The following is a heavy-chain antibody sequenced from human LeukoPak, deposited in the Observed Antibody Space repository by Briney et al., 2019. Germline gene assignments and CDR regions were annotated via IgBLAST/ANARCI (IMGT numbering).Heavy chain of an antibody. D-gene: IGHD6-19*01. V-gene: IGHV3-23*01. CDR3: AKCSGIAVAGNWFDP. CDR1: GFTFSSYA. Sequence: GGSLRLSCAASGFTFSSYAMTWVRQAPGKGLEWVSGISSSGGSTYYADSVKGRFTISRDNSKNTLYLQMNSLRAEDTAVYYCAKCSGIAVAGNWFDPWGQGTLVTVSS. CDR2: ISSSGGST. J-gene: IGHJ5*02.